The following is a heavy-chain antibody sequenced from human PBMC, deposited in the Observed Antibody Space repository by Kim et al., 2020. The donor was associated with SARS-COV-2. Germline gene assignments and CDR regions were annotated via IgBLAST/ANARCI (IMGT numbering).Heavy chain of an antibody. CDR1: GYTFTSYY. CDR3: ARAAYSSSWYRVRDFQH. J-gene: IGHJ1*01. D-gene: IGHD6-13*01. Sequence: ASVKVYCKASGYTFTSYYMHWVRQAPGQGLEWMGIINPSGGSTSYAQKFQGRVTMTRDTSTSTVYMELSSLRSEDTAVYYCARAAYSSSWYRVRDFQHWGQGTLVTVSS. CDR2: INPSGGST. V-gene: IGHV1-46*01.